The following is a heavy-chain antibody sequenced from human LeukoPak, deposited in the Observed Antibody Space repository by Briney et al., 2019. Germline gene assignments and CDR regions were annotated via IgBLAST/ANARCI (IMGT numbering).Heavy chain of an antibody. CDR3: AKDPLAVPGSY. Sequence: GGSLKLSCAAPGFTFSSYAMHWVRQAPGKGLERVAFIRNDGSDKYYADSVKGRFTSSRDNSRNTLYLQMNSLTIEDTAVYYCAKDPLAVPGSYWGQGTLVTVSS. V-gene: IGHV3-30*02. CDR2: IRNDGSDK. CDR1: GFTFSSYA. D-gene: IGHD6-19*01. J-gene: IGHJ4*02.